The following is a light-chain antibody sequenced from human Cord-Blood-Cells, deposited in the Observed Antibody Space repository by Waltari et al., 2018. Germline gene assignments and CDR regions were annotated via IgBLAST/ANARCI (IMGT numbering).Light chain of an antibody. J-gene: IGLJ2*01. Sequence: QSALTQPASVSGSPGQSITISCTGTSSDVGSYNLVSWYQKHPGKAPKLMIYECSKRPSGVSNRFSGSKSGNTASLTISGLQAEDEADYYCCSYAGSSTLVFGGGTKLTVL. V-gene: IGLV2-23*01. CDR3: CSYAGSSTLV. CDR1: SSDVGSYNL. CDR2: ECS.